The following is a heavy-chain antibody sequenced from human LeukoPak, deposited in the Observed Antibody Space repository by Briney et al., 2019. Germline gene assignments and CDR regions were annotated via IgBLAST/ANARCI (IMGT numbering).Heavy chain of an antibody. CDR1: GFTFSSYA. V-gene: IGHV3-23*01. D-gene: IGHD3-9*01. CDR2: ISGSGGST. J-gene: IGHJ4*02. CDR3: ASPLDILTGYYMGDDY. Sequence: AGGSLGLSCAASGFTFSSYAMSLVPQAPGKGLEWVSAISGSGGSTYYADPVKGRFTISRDNSKNTLYLQMNSLRAEDTAVYYCASPLDILTGYYMGDDYWGQGTLVTVSS.